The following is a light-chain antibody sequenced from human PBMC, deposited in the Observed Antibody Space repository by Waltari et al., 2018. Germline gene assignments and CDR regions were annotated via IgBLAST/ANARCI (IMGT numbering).Light chain of an antibody. CDR2: EVS. J-gene: IGLJ2*01. Sequence: QSALTPSAPVSGCPGQSIPISCSGPSRAVGAYNHVSWYQQHPGKAPKLMIDEVSNRPSGVSNRFSGSKSGNTASLTISGLQAEDEADYYCSSYTSSSTLVFGGGTKLTVL. CDR1: SRAVGAYNH. CDR3: SSYTSSSTLV. V-gene: IGLV2-14*01.